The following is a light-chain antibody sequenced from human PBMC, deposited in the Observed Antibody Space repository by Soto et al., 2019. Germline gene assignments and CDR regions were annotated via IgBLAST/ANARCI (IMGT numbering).Light chain of an antibody. V-gene: IGKV3-15*01. J-gene: IGKJ1*01. CDR3: QQYNNWTQT. Sequence: ETMMTQSPDTRYVSLGERATLSCGASQSLRRSLAWYQQKPGQAPRPLIYDASTRATGIPARFSGSGSGTDFTLTLSGLQHEDFAVYYCQQYNNWTQTFGQGTKVDNK. CDR1: QSLRRS. CDR2: DAS.